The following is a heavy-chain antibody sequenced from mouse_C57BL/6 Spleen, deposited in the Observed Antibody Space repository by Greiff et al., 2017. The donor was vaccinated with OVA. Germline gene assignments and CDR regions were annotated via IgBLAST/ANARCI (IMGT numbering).Heavy chain of an antibody. CDR3: TRDNYDYEDYAMDY. J-gene: IGHJ4*01. CDR1: GFTFSSYA. V-gene: IGHV5-9-1*02. CDR2: ISSGGDYI. Sequence: EVQLVESGEGLVKPGGSLKLSCAASGFTFSSYAMSWVRQTPEKRLEWVAYISSGGDYIYYADTVKGRFTISSYNARNTLYLQMSSLKSEDTAMYYCTRDNYDYEDYAMDYWGQGTSVTVSS. D-gene: IGHD2-4*01.